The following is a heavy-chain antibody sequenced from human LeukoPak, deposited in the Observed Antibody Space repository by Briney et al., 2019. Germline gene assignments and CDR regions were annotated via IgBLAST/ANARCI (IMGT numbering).Heavy chain of an antibody. D-gene: IGHD5-12*01. CDR3: ARVPPDIVATIYYYYYYMDV. V-gene: IGHV1-18*01. CDR2: ISPYNGNT. Sequence: ASVKVSCKASGYTFTSYGISWVRQAPGQGLEWMGWISPYNGNTNYAQKLQGRVTMTTDTSTSTAYMELRSLRSDDTAVYYCARVPPDIVATIYYYYYYMDVWGKGTTVTVSS. J-gene: IGHJ6*03. CDR1: GYTFTSYG.